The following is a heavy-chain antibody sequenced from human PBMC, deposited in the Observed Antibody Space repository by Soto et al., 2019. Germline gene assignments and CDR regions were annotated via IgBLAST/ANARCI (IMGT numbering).Heavy chain of an antibody. D-gene: IGHD6-6*01. V-gene: IGHV3-13*04. J-gene: IGHJ5*02. Sequence: EVQVVESGGGLVQPGGSLRLSCAASGFTFSRYDMHWVRQATGRGLEWASGIGTSGDTYYAGSVKGRFTISRENAKNSVYLQMNSLRAGDTAVYSCTRGALGFDPWGQGTLVAVSS. CDR3: TRGALGFDP. CDR2: IGTSGDT. CDR1: GFTFSRYD.